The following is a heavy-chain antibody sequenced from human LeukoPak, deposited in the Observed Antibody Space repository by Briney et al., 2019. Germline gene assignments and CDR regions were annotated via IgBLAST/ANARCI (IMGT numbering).Heavy chain of an antibody. D-gene: IGHD1-26*01. CDR2: IYYSGST. V-gene: IGHV4-39*01. CDR3: ARHSSGAVNNYFDY. CDR1: GGSISSSSYY. J-gene: IGHJ4*02. Sequence: SETLSLTCTVSGGSISSSSYYWGWIRQPPGKGLEWIGSIYYSGSTYYNPSLKSRVTISVDTSKNQFSLKLSSVTAADTAVYYCARHSSGAVNNYFDYWGQGTLVTVSS.